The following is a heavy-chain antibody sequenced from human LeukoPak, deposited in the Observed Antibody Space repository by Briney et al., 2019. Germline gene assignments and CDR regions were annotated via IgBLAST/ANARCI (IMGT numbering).Heavy chain of an antibody. Sequence: GGSLRLSCAASGFTFSSYAMHWVRQAPGKGLEWAAVISYDGSNKYYADSVKGRFTISRDNSKNTLYLQMNSLRAEDTAVYYCVSTSEYQLLTLDYWGQGTLVTVSS. CDR3: VSTSEYQLLTLDY. D-gene: IGHD2-2*01. CDR2: ISYDGSNK. CDR1: GFTFSSYA. V-gene: IGHV3-30*01. J-gene: IGHJ4*02.